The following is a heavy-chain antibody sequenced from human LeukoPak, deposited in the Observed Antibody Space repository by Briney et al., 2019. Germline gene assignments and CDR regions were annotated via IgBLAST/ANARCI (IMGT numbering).Heavy chain of an antibody. J-gene: IGHJ6*02. CDR3: ARDLGRYCSGGSCYGMDV. CDR2: IWYDGSNK. CDR1: GFTFSSYG. Sequence: GRSLRLSCAASGFTFSSYGMHWVRQAPGKGLEWVAVIWYDGSNKYYADSVKGRFTISRDNSKNTLDLQMNSLKAEDTAVYYCARDLGRYCSGGSCYGMDVWGQGTTVTVSS. V-gene: IGHV3-33*01. D-gene: IGHD2-15*01.